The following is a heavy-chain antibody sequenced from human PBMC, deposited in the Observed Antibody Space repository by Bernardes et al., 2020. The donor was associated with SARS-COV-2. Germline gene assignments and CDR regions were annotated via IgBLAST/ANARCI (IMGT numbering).Heavy chain of an antibody. J-gene: IGHJ4*02. Sequence: GGSLRLSCAGSGFNFRNYAMSWVRQAPVKGLEWVSALSGSGGSTYYADSVKGRFTISRDNSKNTLYLQMNSLRAEDTAIYYCAKDVDYYYDSTAYYNDWGQGTLVTVSS. CDR3: AKDVDYYYDSTAYYND. CDR1: GFNFRNYA. D-gene: IGHD3-22*01. CDR2: LSGSGGST. V-gene: IGHV3-23*01.